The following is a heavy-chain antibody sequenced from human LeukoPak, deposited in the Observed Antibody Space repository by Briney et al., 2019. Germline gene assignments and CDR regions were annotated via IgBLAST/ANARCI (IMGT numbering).Heavy chain of an antibody. CDR3: ARSSSSWEDAFDI. CDR1: GYTFTSYD. J-gene: IGHJ3*02. CDR2: MNPNSGNT. Sequence: GASVKVSCKASGYTFTSYDINWVRQATGQGLEWMGWMNPNSGNTGYAQKFQGRVTITRNTSISTAYMELSSLRSEDTAVYYCARSSSSWEDAFDIWGQGTMVTVSS. D-gene: IGHD6-13*01. V-gene: IGHV1-8*03.